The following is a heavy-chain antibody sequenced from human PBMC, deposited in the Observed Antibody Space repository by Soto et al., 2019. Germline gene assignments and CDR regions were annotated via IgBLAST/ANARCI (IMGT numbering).Heavy chain of an antibody. V-gene: IGHV1-3*01. J-gene: IGHJ4*02. CDR2: INAGNGNT. CDR3: ARGDYYDIHDY. Sequence: QVQLVQSGAEVKKPGASVKVSCKASGYTFTSYAMHWVRQAPGQRLEWMGWINAGNGNTKYSQKFQGRVTITRDTSASTAYMELSSLSSEDTAVYSCARGDYYDIHDYWGQGTLVTVSS. D-gene: IGHD3-22*01. CDR1: GYTFTSYA.